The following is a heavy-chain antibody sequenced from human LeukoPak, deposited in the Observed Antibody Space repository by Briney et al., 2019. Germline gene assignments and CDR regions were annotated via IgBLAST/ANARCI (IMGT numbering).Heavy chain of an antibody. V-gene: IGHV4-39*01. CDR1: GDSISSSNSY. CDR3: ARQTGSGLFILP. D-gene: IGHD3/OR15-3a*01. J-gene: IGHJ4*02. Sequence: PSETLSLTCTVSGDSISSSNSYWGWIRQPPGKGLEWIGSIYYSGNTYYNASLKSRVSISVDTSKNQFSLRLTSVTAADTAVYYCARQTGSGLFILPGGQGILVTVSS. CDR2: IYYSGNT.